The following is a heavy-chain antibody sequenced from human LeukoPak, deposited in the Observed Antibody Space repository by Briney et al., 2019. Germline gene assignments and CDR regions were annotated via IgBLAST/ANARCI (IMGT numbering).Heavy chain of an antibody. Sequence: GGSLRLSCAASEFTFSDYEMNWVRQAPGKGLEWVSYISRSGSTIYYADSVKGRFTISRDNAKNSLYLQMNSLRAEDTAVYYCARGGRIGYYDILTGYPRDYYYYMDVWGKGTTVTVSS. CDR3: ARGGRIGYYDILTGYPRDYYYYMDV. CDR1: EFTFSDYE. D-gene: IGHD3-9*01. J-gene: IGHJ6*03. CDR2: ISRSGSTI. V-gene: IGHV3-48*03.